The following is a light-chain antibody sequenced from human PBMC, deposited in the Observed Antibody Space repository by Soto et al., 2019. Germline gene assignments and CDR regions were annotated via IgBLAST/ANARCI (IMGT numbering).Light chain of an antibody. CDR2: AAS. Sequence: DIQMTQSPSSLSASLGDRVTIACRASQSISRYLNWYQHKPGKAPNLLIYAASSLKPGVPSRFSGSGSGTDFTLPISSLQPEDFATYYCQQTYSIPLTFGGGTMVEL. J-gene: IGKJ4*01. V-gene: IGKV1-39*01. CDR1: QSISRY. CDR3: QQTYSIPLT.